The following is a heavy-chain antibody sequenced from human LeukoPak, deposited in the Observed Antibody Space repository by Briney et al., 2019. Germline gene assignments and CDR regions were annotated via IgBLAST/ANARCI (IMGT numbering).Heavy chain of an antibody. J-gene: IGHJ4*02. CDR1: GGSINNYY. D-gene: IGHD3-22*01. CDR2: IHYSGST. V-gene: IGHV4-59*01. Sequence: SETLSLTCTVSGGSINNYYWSWIRQPPGKGLEWIGYIHYSGSTNYNPSLKSRVTISVDTSKNQFSLKLSSVTAEDTAVYYCAREDYYDSGSNDYWGQGTLVTVSS. CDR3: AREDYYDSGSNDY.